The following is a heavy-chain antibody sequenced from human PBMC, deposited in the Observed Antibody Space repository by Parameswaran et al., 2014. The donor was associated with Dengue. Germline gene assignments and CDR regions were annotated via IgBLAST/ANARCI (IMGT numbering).Heavy chain of an antibody. V-gene: IGHV1-18*01. Sequence: WVRQAPGQGLEWMGWISAYNGNTNYAQKLQGRVTMTTDTSTSTAYMELRSLRSDDTAVYYCASTIGRGSGWPPYYFDYWGQGTLVTVSS. J-gene: IGHJ4*02. D-gene: IGHD6-19*01. CDR2: ISAYNGNT. CDR3: ASTIGRGSGWPPYYFDY.